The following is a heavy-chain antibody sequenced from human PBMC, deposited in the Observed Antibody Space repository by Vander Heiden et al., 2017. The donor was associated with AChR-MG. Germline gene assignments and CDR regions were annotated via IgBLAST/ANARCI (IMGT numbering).Heavy chain of an antibody. V-gene: IGHV3-30*18. CDR2: SSYDGSNK. D-gene: IGHD3-10*01. J-gene: IGHJ6*03. Sequence: QVQLVESGGGVVQPGRSLRLSCAASGFTFSSYGMHWVRQAPGKGLEWVAVSSYDGSNKYYADSVKGRFTISRDNSKNTLYLQMNSLRAEDTAVYYCAKDELWFRELGTGYMDVWGKGTTVTVSS. CDR3: AKDELWFRELGTGYMDV. CDR1: GFTFSSYG.